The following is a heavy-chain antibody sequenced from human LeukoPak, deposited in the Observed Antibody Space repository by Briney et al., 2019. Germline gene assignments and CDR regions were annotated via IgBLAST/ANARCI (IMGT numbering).Heavy chain of an antibody. D-gene: IGHD6-13*01. J-gene: IGHJ4*02. CDR2: IYYSGST. Sequence: PSETLSLTCTVSGASISSYYWSWIRQHPGKGLEWIGYIYYSGSTYYNPSLKSRVTISVDTSKNQFSLKLSSVTAADTAVYYCARTEVAAAGNQIFDYWGQGTLVTVSS. V-gene: IGHV4-59*06. CDR1: GASISSYY. CDR3: ARTEVAAAGNQIFDY.